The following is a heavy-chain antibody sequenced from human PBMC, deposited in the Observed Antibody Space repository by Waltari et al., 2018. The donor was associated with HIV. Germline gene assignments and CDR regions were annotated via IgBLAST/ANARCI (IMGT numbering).Heavy chain of an antibody. CDR2: IYYSGNT. CDR3: ARTHDFDRSGYSFDP. Sequence: QLHESGPGLGKPSETMSLTCTVSGASITSNHFYWGWVRPPPGKGLEFIGTIYYSGNTYYNASLKPRVTMSVDRSKNQFFLHLRSVSAADTAIYFCARTHDFDRSGYSFDPWGQGILVRVSA. D-gene: IGHD3-22*01. V-gene: IGHV4-39*07. J-gene: IGHJ5*02. CDR1: GASITSNHFY.